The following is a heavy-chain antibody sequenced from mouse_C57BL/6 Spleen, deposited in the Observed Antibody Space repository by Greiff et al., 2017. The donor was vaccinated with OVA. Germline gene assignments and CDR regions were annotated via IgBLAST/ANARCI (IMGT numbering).Heavy chain of an antibody. D-gene: IGHD2-1*01. V-gene: IGHV1-26*01. CDR1: GYTFTDYY. J-gene: IGHJ2*01. CDR2: INPNNGGT. Sequence: EVQLQQSGPELVKPGASVKISCKASGYTFTDYYMNWVKQSHGKSLEWIGDINPNNGGTSYNQKFKGKATLTGDKSSSTAYMELRSLTSEDSAVYYCARGGNYRYFDYWGQGTTLTVSS. CDR3: ARGGNYRYFDY.